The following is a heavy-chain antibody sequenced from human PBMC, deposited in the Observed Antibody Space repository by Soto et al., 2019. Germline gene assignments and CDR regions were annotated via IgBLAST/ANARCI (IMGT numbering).Heavy chain of an antibody. V-gene: IGHV3-23*01. D-gene: IGHD2-15*01. CDR1: GFTFSSYA. J-gene: IGHJ4*02. CDR3: AKDKYGNCIGGSCYPLDY. CDR2: ISGSGGGT. Sequence: EVQLLESGGGLVQPGGSLRLSCAASGFTFSSYAMSWVRQAPGKGLEWVSAISGSGGGTYYADSVKGRFTISRDSSKNALYLQLNSLRAEYTAVYYCAKDKYGNCIGGSCYPLDYWGQGTLVTVSS.